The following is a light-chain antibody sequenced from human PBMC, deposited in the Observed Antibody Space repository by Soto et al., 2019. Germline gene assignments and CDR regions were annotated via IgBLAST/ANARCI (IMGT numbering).Light chain of an antibody. Sequence: QSVLTQPASVSGSPGQSITISCTGTSSDVGGYILVSWYQQHPGKAPKLMIYEGSKRPSGVSNRFSGSKSGNTASLTISGLQAEDEADYYCSSYTTSNTCVFGTGTKVTVL. CDR3: SSYTTSNTCV. J-gene: IGLJ1*01. V-gene: IGLV2-14*02. CDR1: SSDVGGYIL. CDR2: EGS.